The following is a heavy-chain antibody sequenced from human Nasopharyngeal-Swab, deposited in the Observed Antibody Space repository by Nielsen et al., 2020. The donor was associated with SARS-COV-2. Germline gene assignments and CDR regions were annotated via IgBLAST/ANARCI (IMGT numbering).Heavy chain of an antibody. CDR1: GGTFSSYA. D-gene: IGHD6-19*01. J-gene: IGHJ4*02. CDR3: ARSELYSSGWYGDY. V-gene: IGHV1-69*05. CDR2: IIPIFGTA. Sequence: SVKVSCKASGGTFSSYAISWVRQAPGQGLEWMGGIIPIFGTANYAQKFQGRVTMTTDTSTSTAYMELRSLRSDDTAVYYCARSELYSSGWYGDYWGQGTLVTVSS.